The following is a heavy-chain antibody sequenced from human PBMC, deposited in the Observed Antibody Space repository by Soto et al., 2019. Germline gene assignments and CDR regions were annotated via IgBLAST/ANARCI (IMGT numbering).Heavy chain of an antibody. Sequence: QVQLQESGPGLVKPSETLSLTCTVSGGSVSSGSYYWSWIRQPPGKGLEWIGYIYYSGSTNYNPSLKSRGTISVDTSKNQFSLKLSSVTAADTAVYYGARDGGVWCGEWGNDYWGQGTLVTVSS. CDR3: ARDGGVWCGEWGNDY. V-gene: IGHV4-61*01. CDR2: IYYSGST. CDR1: GGSVSSGSYY. D-gene: IGHD3-10*01. J-gene: IGHJ4*02.